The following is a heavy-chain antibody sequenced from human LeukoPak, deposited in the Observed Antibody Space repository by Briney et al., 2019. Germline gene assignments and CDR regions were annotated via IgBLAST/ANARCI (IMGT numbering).Heavy chain of an antibody. J-gene: IGHJ4*02. CDR3: TKGGYSTSWYWIY. CDR2: IKPDGSEK. CDR1: GFTFSDTL. V-gene: IGHV3-7*03. D-gene: IGHD6-13*01. Sequence: PGGSLRPSCAASGFTFSDTLMTWVRQAPGKGLEWVATIKPDGSEKDYVDPVRGRFTISRVNAENSLYLQMNSLRAEDTAVYHCTKGGYSTSWYWIYWGQGTLVTVSS.